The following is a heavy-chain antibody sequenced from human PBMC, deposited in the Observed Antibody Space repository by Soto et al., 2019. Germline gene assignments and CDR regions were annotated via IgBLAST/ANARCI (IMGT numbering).Heavy chain of an antibody. D-gene: IGHD2-21*02. Sequence: QVQLQESGPGLVKPSQTLSLTCTVSGGSISSGGYYWSWIRQHPGKGLEWIGYIYYSGSTYYNRSLTSRVTISVDTSKNQFSLKLSSVTAADTAVYYCARDPRCGGDCYSAWYAFDIWGQGKMVTVSS. V-gene: IGHV4-31*03. CDR2: IYYSGST. CDR1: GGSISSGGYY. CDR3: ARDPRCGGDCYSAWYAFDI. J-gene: IGHJ3*02.